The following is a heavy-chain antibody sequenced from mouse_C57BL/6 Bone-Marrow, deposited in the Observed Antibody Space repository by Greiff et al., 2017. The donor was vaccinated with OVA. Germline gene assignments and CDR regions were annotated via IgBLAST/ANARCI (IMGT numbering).Heavy chain of an antibody. CDR3: ARDYGNPRLFAY. V-gene: IGHV1-80*01. CDR1: GYAFSSYW. J-gene: IGHJ3*01. CDR2: IYPGDGDT. Sequence: VQLVESGAELVKPGASVKISCKASGYAFSSYWMNWVKQRPGKGLEWIGQIYPGDGDTNYNGKFKGKATLTADKSSSTAYMQLSSLTSEDSAVYFCARDYGNPRLFAYWGQGTLVTVSA. D-gene: IGHD2-1*01.